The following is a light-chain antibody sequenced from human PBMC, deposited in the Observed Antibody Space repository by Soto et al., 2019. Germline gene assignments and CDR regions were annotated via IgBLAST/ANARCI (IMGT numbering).Light chain of an antibody. V-gene: IGKV3-15*01. CDR3: QQYEKWPPSIT. J-gene: IGKJ5*01. CDR1: QPVNNN. Sequence: IVMIQSQATLSVSPGDRATLSCRSSQPVNNNLAWYQHKPGQAPRLLIYGASTRATGISARFSGGGSGTEFTLTISSLQAEDFALYFCQQYEKWPPSITFGQGARLEFK. CDR2: GAS.